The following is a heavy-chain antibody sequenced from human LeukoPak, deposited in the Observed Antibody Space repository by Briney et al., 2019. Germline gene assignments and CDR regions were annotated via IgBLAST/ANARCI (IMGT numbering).Heavy chain of an antibody. CDR2: TKQDGSEK. CDR3: ARDPRGSEYSHFDS. CDR1: GFSFGTYY. J-gene: IGHJ4*02. D-gene: IGHD3-10*01. V-gene: IGHV3-7*01. Sequence: GGSLRLSCAGSGFSFGTYYMSWVRQAPGKGLEWVANTKQDGSEKHYVDSVKGRFTISRDNSKNSLYLQMSSLRAEDTAVYYCARDPRGSEYSHFDSWGQGTLVTVSS.